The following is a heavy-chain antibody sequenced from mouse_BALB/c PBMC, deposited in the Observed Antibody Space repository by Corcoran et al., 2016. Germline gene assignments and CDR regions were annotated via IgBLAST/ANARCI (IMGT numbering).Heavy chain of an antibody. D-gene: IGHD1-2*01. V-gene: IGHV14-3*02. CDR3: ARSTATDYYARDY. CDR1: GFNIKDTY. Sequence: EVQLQQSGAELVKPGASVKLSCTASGFNIKDTYMHWVKQRPEQGLEWSGRIDPANGTTKSDPKFPGKATITADTSSNTADLQLSSLTSEDTAGYYCARSTATDYYARDYWGQGTAVTFSS. J-gene: IGHJ4*01. CDR2: IDPANGTT.